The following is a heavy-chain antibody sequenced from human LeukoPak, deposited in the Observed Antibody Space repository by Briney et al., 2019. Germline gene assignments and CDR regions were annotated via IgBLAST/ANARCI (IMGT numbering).Heavy chain of an antibody. V-gene: IGHV4-61*02. CDR1: GGSISSGSYY. CDR2: IYTSGST. J-gene: IGHJ4*02. Sequence: SETLSLTCTVSGGSISSGSYYWSWIRQPAGKGLEWIGRIYTSGSTNYNPSLKSRVTISVDTSKNQFSLKLSSVTAADTAVYYCARRGNVEMATSYYFDYWGQGTLVTVSS. D-gene: IGHD5-24*01. CDR3: ARRGNVEMATSYYFDY.